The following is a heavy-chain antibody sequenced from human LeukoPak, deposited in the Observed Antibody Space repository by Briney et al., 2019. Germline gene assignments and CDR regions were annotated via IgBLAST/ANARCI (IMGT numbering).Heavy chain of an antibody. V-gene: IGHV3-7*01. D-gene: IGHD2-2*01. Sequence: GGSLRLSCAASGFTFSRYWMSWVREAPGKGGEWVVNIKQDGSEKYYVDSVKGRYTISRDNAKNSLYLQMNSLRAEDTAVYYCARDHCSSTSCYDYGMDVWGQGTTVTVSS. CDR1: GFTFSRYW. CDR3: ARDHCSSTSCYDYGMDV. CDR2: IKQDGSEK. J-gene: IGHJ6*02.